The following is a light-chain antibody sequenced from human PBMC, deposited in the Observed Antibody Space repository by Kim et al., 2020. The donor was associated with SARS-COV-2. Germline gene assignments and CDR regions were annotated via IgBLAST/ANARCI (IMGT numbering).Light chain of an antibody. CDR1: SSNIGSNY. CDR3: AAWDDSLSGRV. V-gene: IGLV1-47*01. Sequence: QSVLTQPPSASGTPGQRVTISCSGRSSNIGSNYVYWYQHLPGTAPKLLISRNNQRPSGGPDRFSGSKYGTSASLAISGLRSEDEADYYCAAWDDSLSGRVFGGGTKLAVL. J-gene: IGLJ3*02. CDR2: RNN.